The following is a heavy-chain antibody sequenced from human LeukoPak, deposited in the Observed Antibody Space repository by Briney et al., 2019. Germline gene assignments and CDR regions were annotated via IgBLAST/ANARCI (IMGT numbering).Heavy chain of an antibody. CDR2: VNPNRGGT. J-gene: IGHJ4*02. D-gene: IGHD4-11*01. Sequence: ASVKVSCKAGGYSFTGYYMRWVGQAPGQGLEWMGWVNPNRGGTTYAQKFQGRVTMTRDTSISTAYMELSRLRSDDTAVYYCAREGYSSYWGQGTLVTVSS. CDR3: AREGYSSY. V-gene: IGHV1-2*02. CDR1: GYSFTGYY.